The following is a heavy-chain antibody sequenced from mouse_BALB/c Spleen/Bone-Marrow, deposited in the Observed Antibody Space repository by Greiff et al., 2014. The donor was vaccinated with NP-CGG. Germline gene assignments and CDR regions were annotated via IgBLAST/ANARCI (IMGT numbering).Heavy chain of an antibody. CDR3: AREGIYDGYWDYAMDY. CDR2: ISYDGSN. CDR1: GDSITSGYY. V-gene: IGHV3-6*02. Sequence: VQLQQSGPGLVKPSQSLSLTCSVTGDSITSGYYWNWIRQFPGNKLEWMGYISYDGSNNYNPSLKNRISITRDTSKNQFFLKLNSVTTEDTATYYCAREGIYDGYWDYAMDYWGQGTSVTVSS. J-gene: IGHJ4*01. D-gene: IGHD2-3*01.